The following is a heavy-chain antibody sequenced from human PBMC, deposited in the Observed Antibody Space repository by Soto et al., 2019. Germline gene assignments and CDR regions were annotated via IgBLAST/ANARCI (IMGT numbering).Heavy chain of an antibody. CDR2: INAGNGNT. Sequence: ASVKVSCKASGYTFTSYAMHWVRQAPGQRLEWMGWINAGNGNTKYSQKFQGRVTITRDTSASTAYMELSSLRSEDTAVYYCARVRLRYFDWLVPFDYWGQGTLVTVSS. V-gene: IGHV1-3*01. J-gene: IGHJ4*02. CDR1: GYTFTSYA. D-gene: IGHD3-9*01. CDR3: ARVRLRYFDWLVPFDY.